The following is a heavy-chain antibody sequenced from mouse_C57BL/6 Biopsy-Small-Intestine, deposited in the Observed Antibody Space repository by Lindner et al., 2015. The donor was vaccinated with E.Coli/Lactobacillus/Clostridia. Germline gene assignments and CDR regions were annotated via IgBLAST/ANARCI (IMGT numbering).Heavy chain of an antibody. CDR1: GFTFTDYR. CDR3: ARERGALFDH. Sequence: SVKVSCKASGFTFTDYRVHWLRQAPGQSLEWMGWINLANGDTDFSQKFRDRVSVSRDTSATTVYMDLSSLRSEDTAVYSCARERGALFDHWGQGTLVTVS. CDR2: INLANGDT. V-gene: IGHV1S46*01. J-gene: IGHJ3*01.